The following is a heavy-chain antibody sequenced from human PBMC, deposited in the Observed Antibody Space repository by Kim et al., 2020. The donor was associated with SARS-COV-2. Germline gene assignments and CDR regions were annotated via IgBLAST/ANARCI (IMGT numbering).Heavy chain of an antibody. CDR1: GYTFTSYD. CDR2: MNPNSGNT. CDR3: ARGLAVARPLQPQFDY. V-gene: IGHV1-8*01. Sequence: ASVKVSCKASGYTFTSYDINWVRQATGQGLEWMGWMNPNSGNTGYAQKFQGRVTMTRNTSISTAYMELSSLRSEDTAVYYCARGLAVARPLQPQFDYWGQGTLVTVSS. D-gene: IGHD6-19*01. J-gene: IGHJ4*02.